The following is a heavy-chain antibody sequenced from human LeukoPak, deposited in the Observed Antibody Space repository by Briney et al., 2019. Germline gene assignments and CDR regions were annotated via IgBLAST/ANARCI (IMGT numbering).Heavy chain of an antibody. CDR2: ISGSGGST. Sequence: GGSLRLSCAASGFTFSSYAMSWVRQAPGKGLEWVSAISGSGGSTYYADSVKGRFTISRDDSKNTLYLQMNSLRAGDTAVYYCAKDIGYYYDSSKTGNWGQGTLVTVSS. V-gene: IGHV3-23*01. CDR1: GFTFSSYA. D-gene: IGHD3-22*01. J-gene: IGHJ4*02. CDR3: AKDIGYYYDSSKTGN.